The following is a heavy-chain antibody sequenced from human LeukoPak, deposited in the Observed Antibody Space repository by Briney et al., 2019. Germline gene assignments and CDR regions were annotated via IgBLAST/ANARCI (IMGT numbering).Heavy chain of an antibody. J-gene: IGHJ4*02. D-gene: IGHD6-19*01. CDR3: ATKQWLAPPPDS. CDR2: INTDGTVT. Sequence: PGGSLRLSCAASGVTFSKYWMLWVRQAPGKRLESVSRINTDGTVTTYADSVKGRFSVSRDSADNTLFLQMNSVRDEDTAVYYCATKQWLAPPPDSWGQGTPVTVSS. CDR1: GVTFSKYW. V-gene: IGHV3-74*01.